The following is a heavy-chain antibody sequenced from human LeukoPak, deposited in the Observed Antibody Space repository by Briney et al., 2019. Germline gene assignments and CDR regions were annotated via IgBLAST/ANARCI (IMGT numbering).Heavy chain of an antibody. CDR3: ARGGLAGSSWSWFDP. J-gene: IGHJ5*02. Sequence: SETLSLTCGVYGGSFSDYFWTWIRQPPGKGLEWIGEIERGGSTVYSPTLKSRVTMSLDTSKIQFSLRLTSVTAADTAVYFCARGGLAGSSWSWFDPWGQGTLVTVSS. V-gene: IGHV4-34*01. CDR2: IERGGST. CDR1: GGSFSDYF. D-gene: IGHD6-13*01.